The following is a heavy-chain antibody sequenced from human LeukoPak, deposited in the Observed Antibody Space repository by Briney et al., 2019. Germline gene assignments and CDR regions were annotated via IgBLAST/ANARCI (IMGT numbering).Heavy chain of an antibody. CDR2: VSYDGGNK. V-gene: IGHV3-30*18. CDR1: GFTFSDYG. CDR3: AKVFEVRGARRPKDY. D-gene: IGHD3-10*01. Sequence: GGSLRLSCAASGFTFSDYGMHWVRQAPGKGLEWVALVSYDGGNKFYADSVRDRFTISRDNSKNTLFLQMNSLRTEDTAMYYCAKVFEVRGARRPKDYWGQGTLVIVSS. J-gene: IGHJ4*02.